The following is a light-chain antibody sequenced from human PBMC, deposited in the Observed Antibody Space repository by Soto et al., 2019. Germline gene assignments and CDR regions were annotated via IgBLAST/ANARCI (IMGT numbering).Light chain of an antibody. CDR3: QQYDSYSWT. CDR1: RSISNW. V-gene: IGKV1-5*01. Sequence: DTQMTQSPSTLSGSLGDRVTITCRASRSISNWVAWYQQKPGKAPKLLISDASDLERGVPSRFSGTGSGTEFTLTISSLQPDDFATYYCQQYDSYSWTLGQGTKVDIK. J-gene: IGKJ1*01. CDR2: DAS.